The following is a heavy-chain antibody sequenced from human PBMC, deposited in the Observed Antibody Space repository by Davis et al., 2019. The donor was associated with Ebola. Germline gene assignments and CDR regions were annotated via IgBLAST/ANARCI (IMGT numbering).Heavy chain of an antibody. CDR3: ASLRRTISGMDDAFDI. D-gene: IGHD2-15*01. CDR2: IYPGDSDT. J-gene: IGHJ3*02. Sequence: PGGSLRLSCSASGFIFSTYVMSWVRQAPGKGLEWVGGIYPGDSDTRYSPSFRGQVTISADKSITTAYLQWSGLRASDTAMYYCASLRRTISGMDDAFDIWGQGTMVTVSS. V-gene: IGHV5-51*01. CDR1: GFIFSTYV.